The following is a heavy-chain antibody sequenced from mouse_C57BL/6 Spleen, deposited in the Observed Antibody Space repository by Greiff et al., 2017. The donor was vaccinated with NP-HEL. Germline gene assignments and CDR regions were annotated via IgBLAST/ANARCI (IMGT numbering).Heavy chain of an antibody. CDR3: ARGEIYDGYYPSY. CDR1: GYTFTSYW. J-gene: IGHJ3*01. Sequence: QVQLQQSGAELVKPGASVKLSCKASGYTFTSYWMHWVKQRPGQGLEWIGMIHPNSGSTNYNEKFKSKATLTVDKSSSTAYMQLSSLTSEDSAVYYCARGEIYDGYYPSYWGQGTLVTVSA. D-gene: IGHD2-3*01. CDR2: IHPNSGST. V-gene: IGHV1-64*01.